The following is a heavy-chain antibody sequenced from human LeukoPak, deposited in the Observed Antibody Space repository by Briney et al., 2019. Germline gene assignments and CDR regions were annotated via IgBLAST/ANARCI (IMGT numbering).Heavy chain of an antibody. J-gene: IGHJ4*02. CDR3: AVCSGYYYNSRWDYFDY. CDR2: ISYDGSNE. D-gene: IGHD3-22*01. Sequence: GGSLRLSCAASGFTFSYYAMHWVRQAPGKGLEWVAVISYDGSNEYYADSVKGRFTISRDNSKNTLSLQMNTLRPEDTAVYYCAVCSGYYYNSRWDYFDYWGQGTLVTVSS. CDR1: GFTFSYYA. V-gene: IGHV3-30-3*01.